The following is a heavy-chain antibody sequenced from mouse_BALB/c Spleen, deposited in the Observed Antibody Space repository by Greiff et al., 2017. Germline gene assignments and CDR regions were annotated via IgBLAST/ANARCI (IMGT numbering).Heavy chain of an antibody. CDR3: ARHGPTEAMDY. CDR2: ISSGGGST. Sequence: EVKVVESGGGLVKPGGSLKLSCAASGFAFSSYDMSWVRQTPGKRLEWVAYISSGGGSTYYPDTVKGRVTISTDNAKNTLYLQMSSLKSEDTAMYYCARHGPTEAMDYWGQGTSVTVSS. J-gene: IGHJ4*01. CDR1: GFAFSSYD. V-gene: IGHV5-12-1*01. D-gene: IGHD1-1*01.